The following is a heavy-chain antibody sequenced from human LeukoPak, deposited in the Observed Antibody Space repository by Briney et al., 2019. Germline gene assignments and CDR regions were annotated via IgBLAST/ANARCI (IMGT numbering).Heavy chain of an antibody. CDR1: GFTFSNHG. CDR2: ISYDGSNR. J-gene: IGHJ3*02. CDR3: AKNDEDQWLRSAFDI. D-gene: IGHD6-19*01. Sequence: GRSLRLSCAASGFTFSNHGMHWVRQAPGKGLEWVAVISYDGSNRYYADSVKGRFTISRDNSKNTLYLQMNSLRVEDMAVYYCAKNDEDQWLRSAFDIWGQGTMVTVSS. V-gene: IGHV3-30*18.